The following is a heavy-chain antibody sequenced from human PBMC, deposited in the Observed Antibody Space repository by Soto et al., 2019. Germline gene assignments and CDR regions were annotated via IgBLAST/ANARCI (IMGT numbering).Heavy chain of an antibody. CDR1: GGSMSSYY. CDR2: IYYSGII. CDR3: AKGYSYGVLEPLGY. V-gene: IGHV4-59*01. Sequence: SXILSLTCTVSGGSMSSYYWSWIRQPPGKGLEWIGYIYYSGIIDYADSVKGRFTISRDNAKNSLYLQMNSLRAEDTALYYCAKGYSYGVLEPLGYWGQGTLVTVSS. D-gene: IGHD5-18*01. J-gene: IGHJ4*02.